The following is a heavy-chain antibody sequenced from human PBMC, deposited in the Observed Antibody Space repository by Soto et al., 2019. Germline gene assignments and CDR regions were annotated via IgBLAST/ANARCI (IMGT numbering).Heavy chain of an antibody. CDR3: ESPTRIVGATADY. D-gene: IGHD1-26*01. CDR1: GFSFRDYY. J-gene: IGHJ4*02. V-gene: IGHV3-11*01. CDR2: ICRSGDPI. Sequence: GGSLRLSCAASGFSFRDYYMSWIRQAPGKGPEWIAHICRSGDPIYYPASVKGRFYISRHDATNSLYLQMRSLRAEDTAVYYCESPTRIVGATADYWGQGTLVTAPQ.